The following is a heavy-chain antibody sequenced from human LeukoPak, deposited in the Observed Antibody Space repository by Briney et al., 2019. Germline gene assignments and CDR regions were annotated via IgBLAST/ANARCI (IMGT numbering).Heavy chain of an antibody. V-gene: IGHV4-59*01. Sequence: PSETLSLTCTVSGNSLSSYYYSWIRQPPGEGLEWIGYIYYSGSTNYNPSLKSRVTMSVDTSKNQFSLKLSSVTAADTAVYYCARGYGDYEAWGQGNLVTVSS. CDR3: ARGYGDYEA. J-gene: IGHJ4*02. D-gene: IGHD4-17*01. CDR1: GNSLSSYY. CDR2: IYYSGST.